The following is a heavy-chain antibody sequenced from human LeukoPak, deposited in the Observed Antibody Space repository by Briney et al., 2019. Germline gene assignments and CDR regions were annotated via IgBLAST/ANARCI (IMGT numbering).Heavy chain of an antibody. V-gene: IGHV1-8*01. Sequence: GASVKVSCKASGYSLTGCDINWVRQATGQGLEWMGWMNPDSGNTGYAQKFQGRITMTRNTSISTAYMELSSLRSEDTAVYYCARVVRGYSYGYEVSIYSDYWGQGTLVTVSS. CDR2: MNPDSGNT. CDR3: ARVVRGYSYGYEVSIYSDY. D-gene: IGHD5-18*01. J-gene: IGHJ4*02. CDR1: GYSLTGCD.